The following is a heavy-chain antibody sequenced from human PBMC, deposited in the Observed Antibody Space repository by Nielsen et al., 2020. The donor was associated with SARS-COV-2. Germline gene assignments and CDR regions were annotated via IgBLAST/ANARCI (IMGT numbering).Heavy chain of an antibody. J-gene: IGHJ5*02. CDR1: GGSISSGGYY. D-gene: IGHD6-13*01. CDR3: ASSSSWYGWFDP. CDR2: SYYSGST. Sequence: SETLSLTCTVSGGSISSGGYYWSWIRQPPGKGLEWIGYSYYSGSTYYNPSLKSRVTISIDTSKNQLSLRLKSVTAADTAVYYCASSSSWYGWFDPWGQGTLVTVSS. V-gene: IGHV4-30-4*08.